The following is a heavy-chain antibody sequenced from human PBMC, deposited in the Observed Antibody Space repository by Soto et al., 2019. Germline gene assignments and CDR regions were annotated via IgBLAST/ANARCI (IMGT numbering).Heavy chain of an antibody. CDR1: GGTFSSYA. V-gene: IGHV1-69*13. CDR3: ARVRDGSGSYYYYYGMDV. Sequence: GASVKVSCKASGGTFSSYAISWVRQAPGQGLEWMGGIIPIFGTANYAQKFQGRVTITADESTSTAYMELSSPRSEDTAVYYCARVRDGSGSYYYYYGMDVWGQGTTVTVSS. CDR2: IIPIFGTA. J-gene: IGHJ6*02. D-gene: IGHD3-10*01.